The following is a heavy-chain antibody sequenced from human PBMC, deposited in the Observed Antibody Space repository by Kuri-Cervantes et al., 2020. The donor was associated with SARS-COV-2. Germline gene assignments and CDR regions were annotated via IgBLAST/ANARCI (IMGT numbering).Heavy chain of an antibody. V-gene: IGHV3-7*01. CDR2: IKQDGSEK. D-gene: IGHD3-3*01. CDR1: GFTFSSYW. Sequence: GESLKISCAASGFTFSSYWMSWVRQAPGKGLEWVANIKQDGSEKYYADSVKGRFTISRDNSKNTLYLQTNSLRAEDTAVYYCARGTYYDFWSGSWAAYYYYMDVWGKGTTVTVSS. J-gene: IGHJ6*03. CDR3: ARGTYYDFWSGSWAAYYYYMDV.